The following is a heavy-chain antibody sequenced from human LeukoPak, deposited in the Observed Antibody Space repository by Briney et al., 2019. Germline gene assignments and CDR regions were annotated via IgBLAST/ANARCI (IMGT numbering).Heavy chain of an antibody. V-gene: IGHV4-31*03. CDR1: GGSISSGGYY. Sequence: SETLSLTCTVSGGSISSGGYYWSWIRQHPGKGLEWIGYIYYSGSTYYNPSLKSRVTISVDTSKNQFFLKLSSVTAADTAVYYCARESPSYYYDSSGYYSQDYWGQGTLVTVSS. CDR2: IYYSGST. J-gene: IGHJ4*02. CDR3: ARESPSYYYDSSGYYSQDY. D-gene: IGHD3-22*01.